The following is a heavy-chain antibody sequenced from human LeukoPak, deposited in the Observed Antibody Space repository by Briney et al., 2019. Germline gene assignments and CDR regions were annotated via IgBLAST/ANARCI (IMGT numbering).Heavy chain of an antibody. CDR3: ARVGYSGWNLEY. V-gene: IGHV3-7*01. Sequence: GGSLRLSCAASGFTFRSYWMSWVRQAPGKGLEWVANINQGGSVKYYVGSVKGRFTISRDDAKNSLYVQMNSLRDEDTAVYYCARVGYSGWNLEYWGQGTLVTVSS. CDR1: GFTFRSYW. J-gene: IGHJ4*02. CDR2: INQGGSVK. D-gene: IGHD5-12*01.